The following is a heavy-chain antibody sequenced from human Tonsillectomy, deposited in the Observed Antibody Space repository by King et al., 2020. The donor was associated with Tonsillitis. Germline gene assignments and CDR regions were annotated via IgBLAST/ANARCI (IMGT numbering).Heavy chain of an antibody. J-gene: IGHJ3*02. CDR1: RYTLTAYY. CDR2: INPNSGGT. Sequence: QLVQSGAEVKKPGASVKVSCKASRYTLTAYYMHWVRQAPGQGLEGMGWINPNSGGTNYAQKFQGRVTMAGDTSISTAYMALSRLRSDDPAIYYCALRRAYCSSTTCYSADAFDIWGQGTMVTVSS. D-gene: IGHD2-2*01. V-gene: IGHV1-2*02. CDR3: ALRRAYCSSTTCYSADAFDI.